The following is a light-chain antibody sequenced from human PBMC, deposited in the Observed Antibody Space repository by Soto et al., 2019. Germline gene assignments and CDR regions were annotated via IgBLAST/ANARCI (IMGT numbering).Light chain of an antibody. CDR3: QQSSNWPPGFT. Sequence: EIVLTQSPATLSLSPGERATLSCRASQSVSSYLAWYQQKPGQAPRLLIYDASNRATGIPARFSGSGSGTDFTLTISSLEPEDFAVYYCQQSSNWPPGFTFGPGNKVDIK. J-gene: IGKJ3*01. V-gene: IGKV3-11*01. CDR1: QSVSSY. CDR2: DAS.